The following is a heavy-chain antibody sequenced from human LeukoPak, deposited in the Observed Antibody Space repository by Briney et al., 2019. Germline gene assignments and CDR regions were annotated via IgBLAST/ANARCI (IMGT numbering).Heavy chain of an antibody. J-gene: IGHJ4*02. Sequence: SETLSLTCTVSGGSISSGSYYWGWIRQPPGKGLEWIGNIYYSGSTYYNPSLKSRVTISVDTSKNQFPLKLSSVTAADTAVYYCARVTRGLWFGEFYCDYWGQGTLVTVSS. CDR1: GGSISSGSYY. CDR2: IYYSGST. CDR3: ARVTRGLWFGEFYCDY. V-gene: IGHV4-39*06. D-gene: IGHD3-10*01.